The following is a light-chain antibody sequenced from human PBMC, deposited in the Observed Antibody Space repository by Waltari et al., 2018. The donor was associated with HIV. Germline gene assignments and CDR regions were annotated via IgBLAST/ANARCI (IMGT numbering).Light chain of an antibody. CDR1: SSDVGAYNY. Sequence: QSALTQPPSASGSPGHSVTISCTGTSSDVGAYNYVSWYQQHPGKAPKLIIYEVTKRPAGGPDRFAASKSGNTASLTVSGLQTDDEADYYCSSYAGSNTLIFGGGTNLIVL. J-gene: IGLJ2*01. CDR3: SSYAGSNTLI. V-gene: IGLV2-8*01. CDR2: EVT.